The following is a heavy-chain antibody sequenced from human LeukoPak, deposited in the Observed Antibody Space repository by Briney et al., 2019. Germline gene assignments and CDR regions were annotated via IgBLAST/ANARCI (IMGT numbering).Heavy chain of an antibody. CDR1: GGTFSSYA. D-gene: IGHD2-8*01. V-gene: IGHV1-69*13. CDR2: IIPIFGTA. CDR3: AREPNCTNGVCYDYYFDY. J-gene: IGHJ4*02. Sequence: GASVKVSCKASGGTFSSYAISWVRQAPGQGLEWMGGIIPIFGTANYAQKFQGRVTITADESTSTAYMELSSLRSEDTAVYYCAREPNCTNGVCYDYYFDYWGQGTLVTVSS.